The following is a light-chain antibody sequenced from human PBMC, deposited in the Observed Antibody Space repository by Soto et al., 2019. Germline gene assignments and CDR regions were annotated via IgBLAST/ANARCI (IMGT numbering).Light chain of an antibody. CDR3: QQSYSTPWT. CDR2: AAS. CDR1: QSISSY. Sequence: DIQMYQSPSALSASVGDRVTITCRASQSISSYLNWYQQKPGKAPKLLIYAASSLQSGVPSRFSGSGSGTDFTLTISSLQPEDFATYYCQQSYSTPWTSGQGSKVDI. V-gene: IGKV1-39*01. J-gene: IGKJ1*01.